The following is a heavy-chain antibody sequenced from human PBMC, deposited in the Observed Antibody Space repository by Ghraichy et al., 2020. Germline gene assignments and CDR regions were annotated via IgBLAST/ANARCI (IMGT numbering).Heavy chain of an antibody. V-gene: IGHV3-23*01. D-gene: IGHD1-26*01. CDR3: AKGYGGSLSYYFDY. Sequence: LSLTCAASGFTFSSYAMSWVRQAPGKGLEWVSAISGSGGSTYYADSVKGRFTISRDNSKNTLYLQMNSLRAEDTAVYYCAKGYGGSLSYYFDYWGQGTLVTVSS. J-gene: IGHJ4*02. CDR2: ISGSGGST. CDR1: GFTFSSYA.